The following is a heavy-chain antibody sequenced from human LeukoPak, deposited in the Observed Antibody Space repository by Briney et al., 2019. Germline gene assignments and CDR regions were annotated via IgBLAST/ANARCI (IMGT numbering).Heavy chain of an antibody. CDR2: IAYDATNK. V-gene: IGHV3-30*18. CDR1: GFTFSNYG. Sequence: GGSLRLSCAASGFTFSNYGIHWVRQAPGKGLEWVAVIAYDATNKYYTDSVKGRFTISRDNSKNTLYLQLNSLRAEDTAVYYCAKDQDVAAAGTWGSIDYWGQGTLVTVSS. J-gene: IGHJ4*02. D-gene: IGHD6-13*01. CDR3: AKDQDVAAAGTWGSIDY.